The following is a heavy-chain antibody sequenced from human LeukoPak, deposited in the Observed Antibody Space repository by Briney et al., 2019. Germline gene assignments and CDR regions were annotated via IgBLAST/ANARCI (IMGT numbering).Heavy chain of an antibody. D-gene: IGHD6-19*01. CDR3: ATGRYSSGWYYFDY. CDR1: GGSVSSGSYY. CDR2: IFHSGST. J-gene: IGHJ4*02. V-gene: IGHV4-61*01. Sequence: PSETLSLTCTVSGGSVSSGSYYWSWIRQPPGKGLEWIGYIFHSGSTNYNPSLKSRVTTSVDTSKNQFSLKLSSVTAADTAVYYCATGRYSSGWYYFDYWGQGTLVTVTS.